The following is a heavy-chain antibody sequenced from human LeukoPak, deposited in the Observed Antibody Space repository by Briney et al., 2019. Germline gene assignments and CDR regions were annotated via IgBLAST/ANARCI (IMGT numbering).Heavy chain of an antibody. D-gene: IGHD3-10*01. J-gene: IGHJ4*02. CDR1: GYTFTGYY. CDR2: INPNSGGT. Sequence: ASVKVSCKASGYTFTGYYMHWVRQAPGQGLEWMGSINPNSGGTNYAQKFQGRVTMTRDTSISTAYMELSRLRSDDTAVYYCARDQGVIISNLFDYWGQGTLVTVSS. V-gene: IGHV1-2*02. CDR3: ARDQGVIISNLFDY.